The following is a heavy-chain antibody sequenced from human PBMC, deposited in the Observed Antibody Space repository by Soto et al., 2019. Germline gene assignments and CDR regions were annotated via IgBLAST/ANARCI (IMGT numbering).Heavy chain of an antibody. Sequence: SVKVSCKASGGTFSKYTISWVRQAPGQGLEWIGEIIPMYAIANYAQKFQGRVTITADKSSSTAYMELSSLGSEDTAVYYCASPNYFDTSGEDFWGQGTLVTVSS. V-gene: IGHV1-69*10. D-gene: IGHD3-22*01. CDR2: IIPMYAIA. CDR1: GGTFSKYT. CDR3: ASPNYFDTSGEDF. J-gene: IGHJ4*02.